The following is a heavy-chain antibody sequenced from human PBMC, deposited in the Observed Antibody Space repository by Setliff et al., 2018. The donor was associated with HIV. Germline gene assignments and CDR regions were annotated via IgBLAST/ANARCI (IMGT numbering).Heavy chain of an antibody. CDR3: ANGRWFGAFDI. J-gene: IGHJ3*02. Sequence: ASVKVSCKASGYSFTDYPVHWVRQAPGQGLEWMGWINPNSGDTRYAQNFQGRVTMTRDTSISTAYLELNRRQSEDTAMYFCANGRWFGAFDIWGQGTMVTVSS. CDR1: GYSFTDYP. V-gene: IGHV1-2*02. CDR2: INPNSGDT. D-gene: IGHD3-10*01.